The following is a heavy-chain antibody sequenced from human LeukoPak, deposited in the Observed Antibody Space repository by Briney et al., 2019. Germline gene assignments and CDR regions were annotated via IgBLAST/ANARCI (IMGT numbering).Heavy chain of an antibody. CDR2: IWYDGSNK. Sequence: GGSLRLSCAASGFTFSSYGMHWVRQAPGKGLEWVAVIWYDGSNKYYADSVKGRFAISRDNSKNTLYLQMNSLRAEDTAVYYCAKDHGSGYYNYFDYWGQGTLVTVSS. J-gene: IGHJ4*02. CDR3: AKDHGSGYYNYFDY. V-gene: IGHV3-33*06. D-gene: IGHD3-22*01. CDR1: GFTFSSYG.